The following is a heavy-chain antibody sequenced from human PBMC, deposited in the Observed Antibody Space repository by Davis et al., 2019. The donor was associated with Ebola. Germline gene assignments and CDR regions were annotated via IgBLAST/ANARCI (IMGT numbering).Heavy chain of an antibody. CDR3: ARDHWSSSWLGYWFDP. CDR2: INPNSGGT. CDR1: GYTFTDFY. D-gene: IGHD6-13*01. V-gene: IGHV1-2*02. J-gene: IGHJ5*02. Sequence: ASVKVSCKASGYTFTDFYIHWVRQAPGQGLDWMGWINPNSGGTNYAQKFQGRVTMTRDTSISTAYMDLSRLRSDDTAVYYCARDHWSSSWLGYWFDPWGQGTLVTVSS.